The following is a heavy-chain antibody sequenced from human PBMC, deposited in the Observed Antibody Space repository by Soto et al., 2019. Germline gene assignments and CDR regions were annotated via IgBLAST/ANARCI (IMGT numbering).Heavy chain of an antibody. Sequence: GGSLRLSCAASGFTFSSYSMNWVRQAPGKGLEWVSYISSSSSTIYYADSVKGRFTISRDNAKNSLYLQMNSLRAEDTAVYYCARAQYPGIAAAGSSWFDPWGQGTLVTVSS. D-gene: IGHD6-13*01. CDR2: ISSSSSTI. CDR3: ARAQYPGIAAAGSSWFDP. CDR1: GFTFSSYS. J-gene: IGHJ5*02. V-gene: IGHV3-48*01.